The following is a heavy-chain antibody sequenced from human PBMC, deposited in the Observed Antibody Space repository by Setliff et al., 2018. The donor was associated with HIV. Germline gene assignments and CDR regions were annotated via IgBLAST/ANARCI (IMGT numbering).Heavy chain of an antibody. Sequence: PSETLSLTCTVSGGSIKSSSDYWGWIRQPPGKGLEWIGTIYYSGSTYYNPSLKSRVTISVDKSKNQFSLKLSSVTAADTTVYYCARHSGLGGYYSPFDYWGPGTLVTVSS. D-gene: IGHD3-22*01. CDR3: ARHSGLGGYYSPFDY. J-gene: IGHJ4*02. CDR1: GGSIKSSSDY. V-gene: IGHV4-39*01. CDR2: IYYSGST.